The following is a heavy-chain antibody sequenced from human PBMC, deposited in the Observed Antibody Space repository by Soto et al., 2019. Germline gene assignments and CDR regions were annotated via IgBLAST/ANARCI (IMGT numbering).Heavy chain of an antibody. Sequence: PGGSLRLSCTASGFTFGDYAMSWFRQAPGKGLEWVGFIGSKAYGGTIEYAASVKGRFTISRDDSKSIAYLQMNSLKTEDTAVYYCTRDGRYIAQFDYWGQGTLVTVSS. J-gene: IGHJ4*02. D-gene: IGHD3-16*02. V-gene: IGHV3-49*03. CDR2: IGSKAYGGTI. CDR1: GFTFGDYA. CDR3: TRDGRYIAQFDY.